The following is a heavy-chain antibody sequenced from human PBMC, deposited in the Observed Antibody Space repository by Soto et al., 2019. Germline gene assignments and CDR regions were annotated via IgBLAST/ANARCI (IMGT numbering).Heavy chain of an antibody. CDR3: ARTYYDILTGYGLDAFDI. CDR2: INPNSGGT. D-gene: IGHD3-9*01. Sequence: GASVKVSCKASGYTFTGYYMHWVRQAPGQGLEWMGWINPNSGGTNYAQKFQGWVTMTRDTSISTAYMELSRLRSDDTAVYYCARTYYDILTGYGLDAFDIWGQGTMVTVSS. CDR1: GYTFTGYY. J-gene: IGHJ3*02. V-gene: IGHV1-2*04.